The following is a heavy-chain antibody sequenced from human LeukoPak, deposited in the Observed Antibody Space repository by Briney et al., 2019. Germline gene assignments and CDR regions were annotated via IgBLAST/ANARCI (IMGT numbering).Heavy chain of an antibody. CDR1: GYTVTGYY. D-gene: IGHD3-22*01. Sequence: ASVKVSCKASGYTVTGYYMHWVRQAPGQGLEWMGRINPNSGGTNYAQKFQGRVTMTRDTSISTAYMELSRLRSDDTAVYYCATLTYCYDSSGFTGEGTFDIWGQGTMVTVSS. V-gene: IGHV1-2*06. CDR3: ATLTYCYDSSGFTGEGTFDI. J-gene: IGHJ3*02. CDR2: INPNSGGT.